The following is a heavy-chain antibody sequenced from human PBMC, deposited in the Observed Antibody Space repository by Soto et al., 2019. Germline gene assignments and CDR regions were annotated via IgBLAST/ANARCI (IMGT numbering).Heavy chain of an antibody. V-gene: IGHV5-10-1*01. CDR2: IDPSDSYT. J-gene: IGHJ6*02. CDR3: ARRRPYSSGCYGGAYYYYGMDV. D-gene: IGHD6-19*01. CDR1: GYSFTSYW. Sequence: PGESLKISCKGSGYSFTSYWISWVRQMPGKGLEWMGRIDPSDSYTNYSPSFQGHVTISADKSISTAYLQWSSLKASDTAMYYCARRRPYSSGCYGGAYYYYGMDVWGQGTTVTVSS.